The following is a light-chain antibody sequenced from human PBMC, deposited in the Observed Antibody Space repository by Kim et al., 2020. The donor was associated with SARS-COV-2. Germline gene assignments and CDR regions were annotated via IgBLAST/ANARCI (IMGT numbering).Light chain of an antibody. Sequence: GPSITISCTGTSSDVGGYNYVSWYQQHPGKAPKLMIYDVSNRPSGVSNRLSGSKSGNTASLTISGLQAEDEADYYCSSYTSSSRYVFGTGTKVTVL. V-gene: IGLV2-14*03. CDR1: SSDVGGYNY. CDR3: SSYTSSSRYV. CDR2: DVS. J-gene: IGLJ1*01.